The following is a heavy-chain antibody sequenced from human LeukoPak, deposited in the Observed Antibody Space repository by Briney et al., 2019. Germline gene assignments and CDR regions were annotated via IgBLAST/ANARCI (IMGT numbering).Heavy chain of an antibody. Sequence: ASVKVSCKASGYTFTSYGISWVGQAPGQGLEWMGWISAYNGNTNYAQKLQGRVTMTTDTSTSTAYMELRSPRSDDTAVYYCAREYGDYVHYYYYMDVWGKGTTVTVSS. J-gene: IGHJ6*03. CDR3: AREYGDYVHYYYYMDV. V-gene: IGHV1-18*01. CDR1: GYTFTSYG. CDR2: ISAYNGNT. D-gene: IGHD4-17*01.